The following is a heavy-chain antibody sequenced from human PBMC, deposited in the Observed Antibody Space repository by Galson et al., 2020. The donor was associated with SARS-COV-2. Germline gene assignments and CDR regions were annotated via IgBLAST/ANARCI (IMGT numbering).Heavy chain of an antibody. V-gene: IGHV3-11*06. CDR3: ARDYRSQLLWFGELLYPHAFDI. D-gene: IGHD3-10*01. CDR1: GFTFSDYY. Sequence: GGSLRLSCAASGFTFSDYYMSWIRQAPGKGLEWVSYISSSSSYTNYADSVKGRFTISRDNSKNTLYLQMNSLRAEDTAVYYCARDYRSQLLWFGELLYPHAFDIWGQGTMVTVSS. J-gene: IGHJ3*02. CDR2: ISSSSSYT.